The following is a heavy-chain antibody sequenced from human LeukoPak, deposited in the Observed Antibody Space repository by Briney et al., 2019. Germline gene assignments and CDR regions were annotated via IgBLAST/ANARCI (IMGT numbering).Heavy chain of an antibody. CDR2: ISYDGSNK. J-gene: IGHJ4*02. Sequence: QTGGSLRLSCAASGFTFSSYGMHRVRQAPGKGLEWVAVISYDGSNKYYADSVKGRFTISRDNSKNTLYLQMNSLRAEDTAVYYCARDRVGATDYFDYWGQGTLVTVSS. CDR3: ARDRVGATDYFDY. D-gene: IGHD1-26*01. V-gene: IGHV3-30*03. CDR1: GFTFSSYG.